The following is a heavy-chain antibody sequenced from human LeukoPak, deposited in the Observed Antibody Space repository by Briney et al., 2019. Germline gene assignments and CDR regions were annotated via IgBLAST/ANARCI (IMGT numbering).Heavy chain of an antibody. D-gene: IGHD3-10*01. CDR1: GFISSSFE. CDR2: IDSSGNTR. J-gene: IGHJ3*02. V-gene: IGHV3-48*03. CDR3: ARGRSITLLRGVAMSDGFDI. Sequence: PGGSLRLSCAASGFISSSFEMSWVRQPPGKGLQWVSYIDSSGNTRYYADSVKGRFTISGDNAKNLLFLQMNGLRAEDTALYYCARGRSITLLRGVAMSDGFDIWGQGAMVAVSS.